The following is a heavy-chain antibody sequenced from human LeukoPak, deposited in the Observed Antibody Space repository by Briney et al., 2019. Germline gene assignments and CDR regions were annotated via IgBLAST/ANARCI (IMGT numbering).Heavy chain of an antibody. J-gene: IGHJ3*02. CDR3: ARTSPTLDYYDSSGYYFGAFDI. CDR2: IIPIFGTA. Sequence: GASVNVSCKASGGTFSSYAISWVRQAPGQGLEWMGGIIPIFGTANYAQKFQGRVTITADESTSTAYMELSSLRSEDTAVYYCARTSPTLDYYDSSGYYFGAFDIWGQGTMVTVSS. CDR1: GGTFSSYA. V-gene: IGHV1-69*13. D-gene: IGHD3-22*01.